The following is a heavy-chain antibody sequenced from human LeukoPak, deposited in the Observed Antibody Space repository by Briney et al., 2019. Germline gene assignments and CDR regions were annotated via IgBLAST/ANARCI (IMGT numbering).Heavy chain of an antibody. V-gene: IGHV3-53*04. J-gene: IGHJ6*02. D-gene: IGHD3-9*01. CDR3: AGENILTGYYWYGREV. CDR1: GFTVSSNY. Sequence: PGGSLRLSRAASGFTVSSNYMSWVRQAPGKGLEGVSVIYSGGSTYYADSVKGRFTLSRHNSKKTLCLQITRLTAEDTPGYYFAGENILTGYYWYGREVGGQGTTVTVSS. CDR2: IYSGGST.